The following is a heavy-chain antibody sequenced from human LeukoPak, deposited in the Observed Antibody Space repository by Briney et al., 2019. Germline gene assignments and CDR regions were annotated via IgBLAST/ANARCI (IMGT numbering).Heavy chain of an antibody. D-gene: IGHD1/OR15-1a*01. Sequence: SETLSLTCGVSVASISGGTYYCGWIRQPAGKGLEWIARINTSGSTNYNPSLKSRVTISVDTSKNQFSLKLSSVTAADTAVYYCAREVSSRLEQRYHYYGMDVWGQGTTVTVSS. CDR3: AREVSSRLEQRYHYYGMDV. V-gene: IGHV4-61*02. J-gene: IGHJ6*02. CDR1: VASISGGTYY. CDR2: INTSGST.